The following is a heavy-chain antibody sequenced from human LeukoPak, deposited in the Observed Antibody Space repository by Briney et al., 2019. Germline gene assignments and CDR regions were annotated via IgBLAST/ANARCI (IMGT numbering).Heavy chain of an antibody. J-gene: IGHJ4*02. V-gene: IGHV3-15*01. CDR1: GFPFGKAW. CDR2: FKSKTDGGAT. CDR3: TSDRGIAARPLFDL. Sequence: GGSLRLSCAGSGFPFGKAWMSWVRQAPGEGLEWLGRFKSKTDGGATDYAAPVKGRFSLSRDDSKNTLYLQMNSLKIEDTAVYYCTSDRGIAARPLFDLWGQGTLVTVSS. D-gene: IGHD6-6*01.